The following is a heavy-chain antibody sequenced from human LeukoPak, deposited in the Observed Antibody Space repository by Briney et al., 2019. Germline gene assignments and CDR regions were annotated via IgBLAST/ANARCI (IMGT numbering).Heavy chain of an antibody. CDR3: ARDELLDY. CDR1: GGTFSSYA. Sequence: ASVKVSCKASGGTFSSYAISWVRQAPGQGLEWMGIINPSGGSTSYAQKFQGRVTMTRDTSTSTVYMELSSLRSEDTAVYYCARDELLDYWGQGTLVTVSS. V-gene: IGHV1-46*01. CDR2: INPSGGST. D-gene: IGHD3-10*01. J-gene: IGHJ4*02.